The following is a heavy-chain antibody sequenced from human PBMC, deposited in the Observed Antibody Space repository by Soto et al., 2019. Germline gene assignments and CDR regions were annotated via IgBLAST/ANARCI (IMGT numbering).Heavy chain of an antibody. CDR1: GFTFSSYG. J-gene: IGHJ3*02. CDR2: IWYDGSNK. V-gene: IGHV3-33*01. D-gene: IGHD6-19*01. Sequence: QVQLVESGGGVVQPGRSLRLSCAASGFTFSSYGMHWVRQAPGKGLEWVAVIWYDGSNKYYADSVKGRFTISRDNSKNALYLQMGSLRAENAAVYYCAREFSVEQWPGNAFDIWGQGTMVTVSS. CDR3: AREFSVEQWPGNAFDI.